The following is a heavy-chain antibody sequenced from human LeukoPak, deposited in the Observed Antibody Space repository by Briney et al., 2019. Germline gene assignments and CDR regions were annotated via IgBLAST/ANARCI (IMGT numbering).Heavy chain of an antibody. D-gene: IGHD7-27*01. J-gene: IGHJ4*02. V-gene: IGHV1-46*04. CDR1: VYTFTSYF. CDR3: ARGPGDLGDY. CDR2: VNPSGGST. Sequence: ASVKVSCKSSVYTFTSYFMHWVRQAPGQGLEWMGLVNPSGGSTNYAQKLQGRVTMTRDMSTSTAFTELDSLRSEDTAVYYCARGPGDLGDYWGQGTLVTVSS.